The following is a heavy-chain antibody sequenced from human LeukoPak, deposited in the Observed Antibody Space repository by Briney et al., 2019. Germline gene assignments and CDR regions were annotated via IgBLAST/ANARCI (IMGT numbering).Heavy chain of an antibody. J-gene: IGHJ6*03. V-gene: IGHV1-69*05. CDR2: IIPIFGTA. Sequence: ASVKVSCKASGGTFSNYAISWVRQAPGQGLEWRGGIIPIFGTANYAQKFQGRVTISTDESTSTAYVELSSLRSEDTAVYYCARIYGDQRYYYCYYMDVWGKGTTVTVSS. D-gene: IGHD4-17*01. CDR1: GGTFSNYA. CDR3: ARIYGDQRYYYCYYMDV.